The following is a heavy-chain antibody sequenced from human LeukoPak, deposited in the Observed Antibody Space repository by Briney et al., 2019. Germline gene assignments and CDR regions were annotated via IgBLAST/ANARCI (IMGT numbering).Heavy chain of an antibody. D-gene: IGHD2-2*02. V-gene: IGHV1-69*04. CDR2: IIPILGIA. Sequence: GASVKVSCKASGGTFSSYAISWVRQAPGQGLEWTGRIIPILGIANYAQKFQGRVTITADKSTSTAYMELSSLRSEDTAVYYCARVIVVVPAAIPGWGWFDPWGQGTLVTVSS. CDR3: ARVIVVVPAAIPGWGWFDP. CDR1: GGTFSSYA. J-gene: IGHJ5*02.